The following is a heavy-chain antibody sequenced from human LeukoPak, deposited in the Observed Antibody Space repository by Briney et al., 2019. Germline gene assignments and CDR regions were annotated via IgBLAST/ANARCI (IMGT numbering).Heavy chain of an antibody. CDR2: ISSSYI. J-gene: IGHJ4*02. V-gene: IGHV3-21*04. CDR1: GFTFSSNS. D-gene: IGHD5-18*01. Sequence: GGSLGLSRAASGFTFSSNSMNWVRQGPGKGLEWGSSISSSYINYAHSVKGRVTISRDNAKNTMYLQMNSLRAEDTAVYYCARGGAAMTLVYWGQGTLVTVSS. CDR3: ARGGAAMTLVY.